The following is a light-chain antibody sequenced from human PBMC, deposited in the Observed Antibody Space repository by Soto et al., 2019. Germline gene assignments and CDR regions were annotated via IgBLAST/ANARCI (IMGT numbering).Light chain of an antibody. CDR1: QGVSSN. J-gene: IGKJ1*01. Sequence: EIVMTQSPATLSVSPGEGATLSCRPSQGVSSNLAWYQQRPGQAPRLLIYGASTRATGIPARFSGGGSGTEFTLTISSLQSEDFAVYYCQQYNNWPRTFGHGTKVEIK. CDR3: QQYNNWPRT. CDR2: GAS. V-gene: IGKV3-15*01.